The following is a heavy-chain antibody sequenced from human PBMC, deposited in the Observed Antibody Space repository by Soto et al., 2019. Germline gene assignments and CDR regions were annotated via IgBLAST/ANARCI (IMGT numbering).Heavy chain of an antibody. CDR1: GYTFTGYY. J-gene: IGHJ4*02. CDR2: INPNSGGT. CDR3: PRDPEVIGHCSGGSCYGGHS. Sequence: PSVKVSCKASGYTFTGYYMHWVRQAPGQGLEWMGWINPNSGGTNYAQKFQGRVTMTRDTSISTAYMELSRLRSDDTAVYYCPRDPEVIGHCSGGSCYGGHSWGQGTLVTVSP. D-gene: IGHD2-15*01. V-gene: IGHV1-2*02.